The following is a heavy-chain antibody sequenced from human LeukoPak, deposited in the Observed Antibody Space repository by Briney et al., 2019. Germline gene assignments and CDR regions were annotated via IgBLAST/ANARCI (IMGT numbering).Heavy chain of an antibody. V-gene: IGHV1-18*01. CDR1: GYTFTNYG. D-gene: IGHD2-15*01. CDR3: ARYYYCSGGSCYSFLSY. CDR2: ISAYNGHT. J-gene: IGHJ4*02. Sequence: ASVKVSCKASGYTFTNYGIGWVRQAPGQGLEWMGWISAYNGHTNYAQKFQGRVTMTTDTSASTAYMELRSLRSDDTALYYCARYYYCSGGSCYSFLSYWGQGTLVTVSS.